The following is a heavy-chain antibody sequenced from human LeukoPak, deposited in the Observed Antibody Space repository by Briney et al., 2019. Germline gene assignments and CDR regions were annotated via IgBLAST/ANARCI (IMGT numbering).Heavy chain of an antibody. V-gene: IGHV4-61*08. CDR3: ASTGSPYYYGMDV. Sequence: PSETLSLTCTVSGGSISSGGYYWSWIRQPPGKGLEWIGYIYYSGSTNYNPSLKSRVTISVDTSKNQFSLKLSSVTAADTAVYYCASTGSPYYYGMDVWGQGTTVTVSS. J-gene: IGHJ6*02. CDR1: GGSISSGGYY. CDR2: IYYSGST.